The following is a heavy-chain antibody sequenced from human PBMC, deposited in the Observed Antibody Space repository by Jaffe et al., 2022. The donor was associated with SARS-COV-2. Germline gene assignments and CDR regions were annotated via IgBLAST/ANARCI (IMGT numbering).Heavy chain of an antibody. Sequence: QVTLKESGPVLVKPTETLTLTCTVSGFSLSNARMGVSWIRQPPGKALEWLAHIFSNDEKSYSTSLKSRLTISKDTSKSQVVLTMTNMDPVDTATYYCALSPDVDTAMMSIGYFDYWGQGTLVTVSS. J-gene: IGHJ4*02. CDR3: ALSPDVDTAMMSIGYFDY. CDR1: GFSLSNARMG. D-gene: IGHD5-18*01. V-gene: IGHV2-26*01. CDR2: IFSNDEK.